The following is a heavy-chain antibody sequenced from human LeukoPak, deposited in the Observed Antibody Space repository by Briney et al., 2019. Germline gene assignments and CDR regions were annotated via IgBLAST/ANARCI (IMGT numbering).Heavy chain of an antibody. J-gene: IGHJ5*02. D-gene: IGHD3-10*01. CDR2: IKQDGSEK. Sequence: GGSLRLSCAASGFTFSSYWMSWVRQAPGKGLEWVANIKQDGSEKYYVESVKGRFTISRDNAKNSLYLQMNSLRAEDTAVYYCARDLGFGPMVRGVISPWGQGTLVTVSS. CDR1: GFTFSSYW. CDR3: ARDLGFGPMVRGVISP. V-gene: IGHV3-7*05.